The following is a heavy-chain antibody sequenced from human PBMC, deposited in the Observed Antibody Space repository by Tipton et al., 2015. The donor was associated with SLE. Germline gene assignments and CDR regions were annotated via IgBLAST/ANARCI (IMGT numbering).Heavy chain of an antibody. Sequence: TLSLTCAVYGESFNGYFWAWIRQPPGKGLEWIAEIIHSGVTNYNPSLRSRVTISVDTSKNQFSLKLSSVTAADTAVYYCARVKVATIVRVAYYYYGMDVWGQGTTVTVSS. CDR2: IIHSGVT. CDR3: ARVKVATIVRVAYYYYGMDV. J-gene: IGHJ6*02. V-gene: IGHV4-34*12. D-gene: IGHD5-12*01. CDR1: GESFNGYF.